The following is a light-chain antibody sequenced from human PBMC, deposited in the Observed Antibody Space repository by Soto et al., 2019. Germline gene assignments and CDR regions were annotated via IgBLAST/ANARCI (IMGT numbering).Light chain of an antibody. CDR2: GAS. CDR1: QSVSSSY. Sequence: EIVLTQSPGTLSLSPGERATLSCRASQSVSSSYLAWYQQKPGQAPRLLIYGASSRATGIPDRFSGSGSGTDFTLTISRLEPEDSAVYYCQQYGSSPGWTFGQGTKLEIK. CDR3: QQYGSSPGWT. V-gene: IGKV3-20*01. J-gene: IGKJ2*02.